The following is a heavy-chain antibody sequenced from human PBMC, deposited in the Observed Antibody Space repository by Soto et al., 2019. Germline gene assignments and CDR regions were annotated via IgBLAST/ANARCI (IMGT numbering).Heavy chain of an antibody. D-gene: IGHD2-2*02. CDR1: GGSISSSSNY. V-gene: IGHV4-39*01. CDR2: IYYSGST. J-gene: IGHJ6*02. CDR3: ARHVLVPAAIGRMDV. Sequence: QLQLQESGPGLVKPSETLSLTCTVSGGSISSSSNYWGWIRQPPGKGLEWIGSIYYSGSTYYNPSLKSRITISVDTSKNQFSLKVSSVTAADTAVYYCARHVLVPAAIGRMDVWGQGTAVTVSS.